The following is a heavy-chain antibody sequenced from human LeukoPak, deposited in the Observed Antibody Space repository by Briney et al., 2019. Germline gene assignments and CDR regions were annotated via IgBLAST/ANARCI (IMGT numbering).Heavy chain of an antibody. J-gene: IGHJ1*01. CDR3: AKDRRIAAAMGDFQH. CDR1: GFTFSSYG. Sequence: PGGSLRLSCAASGFTFSSYGMHWVRQAPGKGLEWVAFIRYDGSNKYYADSVKGRFTISRDNSKNTLYLQMNSLRAEDTAVYYCAKDRRIAAAMGDFQHWGQGTLVSVSS. V-gene: IGHV3-30*02. D-gene: IGHD6-13*01. CDR2: IRYDGSNK.